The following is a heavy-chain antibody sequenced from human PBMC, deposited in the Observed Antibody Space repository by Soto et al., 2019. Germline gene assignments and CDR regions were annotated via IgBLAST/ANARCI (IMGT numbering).Heavy chain of an antibody. V-gene: IGHV1-3*01. CDR3: ARVVYSSSWYMDWYFDL. D-gene: IGHD6-13*01. CDR1: GYTFTSYA. Sequence: QVQLVQSGAEVKKPGASVKVSCKASGYTFTSYAMHWVRQAPGQRLEWMGWINAGNGNTKYSQKVQGRVTITRNTSASTAYMELSSLRSEDTAVYYCARVVYSSSWYMDWYFDLWGRGTLVTVSS. CDR2: INAGNGNT. J-gene: IGHJ2*01.